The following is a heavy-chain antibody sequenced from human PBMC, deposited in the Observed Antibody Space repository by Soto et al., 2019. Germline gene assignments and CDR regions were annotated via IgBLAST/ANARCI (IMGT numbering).Heavy chain of an antibody. Sequence: ASVKVSCKASGGTFSSYAISWVRQAPGQGLEWMGGIIPIFGTANYAQKFQGRVTITADESTSTAYMELSSLRSEDTAVYYCARERRIAVARGNYFDYWGQGTLVTVSS. J-gene: IGHJ4*02. D-gene: IGHD6-19*01. CDR1: GGTFSSYA. V-gene: IGHV1-69*13. CDR3: ARERRIAVARGNYFDY. CDR2: IIPIFGTA.